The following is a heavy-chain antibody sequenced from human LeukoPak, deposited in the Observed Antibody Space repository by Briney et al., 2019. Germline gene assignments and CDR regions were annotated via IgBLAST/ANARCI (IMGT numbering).Heavy chain of an antibody. D-gene: IGHD3-10*01. CDR1: GGSISSYY. Sequence: SETLSLTCTVSGGSISSYYWSWIRQPPGKGLEWIGYIYYSGSTNYNPSLKSRVTISVDTSKNQFSLKLSSVTAADTAVYYCARQSRITMVRGVITENVYYYGMDVWGQGTTVTVSS. CDR3: ARQSRITMVRGVITENVYYYGMDV. V-gene: IGHV4-59*08. CDR2: IYYSGST. J-gene: IGHJ6*02.